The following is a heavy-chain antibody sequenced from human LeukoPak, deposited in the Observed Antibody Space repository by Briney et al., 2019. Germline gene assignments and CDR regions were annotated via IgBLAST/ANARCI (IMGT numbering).Heavy chain of an antibody. CDR3: ARSSKDDYGDYGLDY. V-gene: IGHV4-59*01. CDR1: GGSFSSYY. CDR2: IYYSGST. J-gene: IGHJ4*02. Sequence: SETLSLTCTVSGGSFSSYYWNWIRQSPGKGLEWIGYIYYSGSTNYNPSLKSRVTISVDTSKNQFSLKLSSVTAADTAVYYCARSSKDDYGDYGLDYWGQGTLVTVSS. D-gene: IGHD4-17*01.